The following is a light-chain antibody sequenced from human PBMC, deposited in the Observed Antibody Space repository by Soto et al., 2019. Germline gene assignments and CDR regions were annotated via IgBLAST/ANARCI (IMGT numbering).Light chain of an antibody. CDR1: QGISNW. V-gene: IGKV1-12*01. CDR2: SGS. CDR3: QQANSMPYT. J-gene: IGKJ2*01. Sequence: DIQMTQSPSSVSASVGDRVTITCRASQGISNWLAWYQQKPGKAPKLLIYSGSSLQSGVLSRFSGRGSGRDFNLTISSLQPEDFATYYCQQANSMPYTFGQGTKVEIK.